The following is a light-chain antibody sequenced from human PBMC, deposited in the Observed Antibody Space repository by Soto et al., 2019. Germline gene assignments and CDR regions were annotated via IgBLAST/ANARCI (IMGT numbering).Light chain of an antibody. CDR1: NIGTKS. J-gene: IGLJ1*01. CDR3: QVWDSSGDNYV. CDR2: DDS. Sequence: SYELTQPPSVSVAPGQTAKFTCGGNNIGTKSVQWYQQKSGQAPVLVVYDDSDRPSGIPERFSGSNFGNTATLTISNVEAGDAADYYCQVWDSSGDNYVFGNGTKVTV. V-gene: IGLV3-21*02.